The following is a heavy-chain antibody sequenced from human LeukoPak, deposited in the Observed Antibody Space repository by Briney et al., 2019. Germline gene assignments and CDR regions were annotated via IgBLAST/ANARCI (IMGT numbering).Heavy chain of an antibody. D-gene: IGHD3-10*01. V-gene: IGHV4-34*01. J-gene: IGHJ6*02. CDR1: GGSFSGYQ. CDR3: ARPGQLGSLYYGMDV. CDR2: INHSGST. Sequence: SETLSLTCAVYGGSFSGYQWIWIRQPPGKGLELIGEINHSGSTNYNPSLKSRVTISVDTSKNQFSLKLGSVTAADTAVYYCARPGQLGSLYYGMDVWGQGTTVTVS.